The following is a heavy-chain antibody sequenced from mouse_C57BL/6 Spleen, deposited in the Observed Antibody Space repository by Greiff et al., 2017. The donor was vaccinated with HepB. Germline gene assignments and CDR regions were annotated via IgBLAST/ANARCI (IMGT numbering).Heavy chain of an antibody. CDR2: INPGSGGT. CDR1: GYAFTNYL. V-gene: IGHV1-54*01. Sequence: VKLMESGAELVRPGTSVKVSCKASGYAFTNYLIEWVKQRPGQGLEWIGVINPGSGGTNYNEKFKGKATLTADKSSSTAYMQLSSLTSEDSAVYFCAREYGSSYWYFDVWGRGTTVTVSS. D-gene: IGHD1-1*01. CDR3: AREYGSSYWYFDV. J-gene: IGHJ1*03.